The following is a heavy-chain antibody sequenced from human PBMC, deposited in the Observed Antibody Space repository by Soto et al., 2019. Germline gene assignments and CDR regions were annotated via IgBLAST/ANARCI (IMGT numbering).Heavy chain of an antibody. J-gene: IGHJ4*02. CDR1: GFTHSSYA. CDR2: ISGSDDST. CDR3: AKGKPGVILAVPLDC. D-gene: IGHD2-2*01. V-gene: IGHV3-23*01. Sequence: EVQLLESGGGLVQPGGSLRLTCAVYGFTHSSYAMNWVRQAPGKGLEWVSGISGSDDSTRYADSAKGRFTISRDNSKNTLYLQMNSLRVEYTAVYYCAKGKPGVILAVPLDCWGQGSLVTVSS.